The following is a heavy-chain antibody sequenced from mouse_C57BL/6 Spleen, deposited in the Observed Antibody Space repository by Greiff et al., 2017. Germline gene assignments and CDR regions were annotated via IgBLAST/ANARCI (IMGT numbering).Heavy chain of an antibody. J-gene: IGHJ3*01. V-gene: IGHV1-26*01. CDR2: INPNNGGT. D-gene: IGHD1-1*01. CDR3: ARIYYYDSHWFAC. CDR1: GYTFTDYY. Sequence: EVQLQQSGPELVKPGASVKISCKASGYTFTDYYMNWVKQSHGKSLEWIGDINPNNGGTSYNQKFKGKATLTVDTSSSTAYVALRSLTSEDSAVYYCARIYYYDSHWFACWGQGTLVTVSA.